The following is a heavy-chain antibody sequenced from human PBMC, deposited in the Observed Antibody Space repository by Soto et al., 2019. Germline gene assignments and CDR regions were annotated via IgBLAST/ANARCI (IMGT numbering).Heavy chain of an antibody. CDR1: GFTFSSYG. D-gene: IGHD3-3*01. CDR3: AKERYDFWSGYDTENWFDP. Sequence: QVQLVESGGGVVQPGRSLRLSCAASGFTFSSYGMHWVRQAPGKGLERVAVISYDGSNKYYADSVKGRFTISRDNSKNTLYLQMNSLRAEDTAVYYCAKERYDFWSGYDTENWFDPWGQGTLVTVSS. CDR2: ISYDGSNK. V-gene: IGHV3-30*18. J-gene: IGHJ5*02.